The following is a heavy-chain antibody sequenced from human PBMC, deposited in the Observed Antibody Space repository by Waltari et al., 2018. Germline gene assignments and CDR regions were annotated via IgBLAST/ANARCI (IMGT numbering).Heavy chain of an antibody. CDR2: IAAYNGNI. V-gene: IGHV1-18*01. D-gene: IGHD1-1*01. J-gene: IGHJ6*03. CDR1: GYTFTAYV. CDR3: ARDWEERSLVYYYYYMDV. Sequence: QAQLVQSGGEVKKPGASVKVYCKASGYTFTAYVVDWVRQAPGQGLEWVGGIAAYNGNINYSPRLQGRVTISTDTSTNTAYMELRNLRFDDSAVYYCARDWEERSLVYYYYYMDVWGKGTTVTVSS.